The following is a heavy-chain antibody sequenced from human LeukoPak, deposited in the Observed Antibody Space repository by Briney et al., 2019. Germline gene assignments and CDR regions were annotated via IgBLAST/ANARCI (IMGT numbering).Heavy chain of an antibody. D-gene: IGHD1-1*01. CDR1: GFTFSSYG. CDR2: IWYDGSNK. Sequence: GGSLRLSCAASGFTFSSYGMHWVRQAPGKGLEWVAVIWYDGSNKYYADSVKGRFTISRDNSKNTLYLQMNSLRAEDSGVYYCAKGSAPTGTTHTAAGYWGQGTLVTVSS. CDR3: AKGSAPTGTTHTAAGY. J-gene: IGHJ4*02. V-gene: IGHV3-33*06.